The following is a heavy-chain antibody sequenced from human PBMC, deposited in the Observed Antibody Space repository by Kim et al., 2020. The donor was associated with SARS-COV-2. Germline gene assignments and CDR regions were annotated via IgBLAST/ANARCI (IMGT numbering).Heavy chain of an antibody. CDR2: ISGSSDGS. CDR1: GFTFSSYA. V-gene: IGHV3-23*01. J-gene: IGHJ4*03. CDR3: AKGGLLAPRFDY. Sequence: GGSLRLSCAASGFTFSSYAMSWVRQAPGKGLEWASSISGSSDGSYYADSVKGRFSISRDNSKNTLYLQMNSLRAEDTAVYYCAKGGLLAPRFDYWGQGNL. D-gene: IGHD2-15*01.